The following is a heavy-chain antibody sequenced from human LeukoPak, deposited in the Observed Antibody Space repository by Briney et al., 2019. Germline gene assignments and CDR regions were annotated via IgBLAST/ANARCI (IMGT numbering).Heavy chain of an antibody. V-gene: IGHV3-23*01. J-gene: IGHJ4*02. CDR1: GXXISSYA. CDR2: ISGSGGST. CDR3: AKGYHYDFWSGYNY. D-gene: IGHD3-3*01. Sequence: GGSLRLSCAVSGXXISSYAMSWVRQAPXXXXXWVSAISGSGGSTYYADSVKGRFTISRDNSKNTLYLQMNSLRAEDTAVYYCAKGYHYDFWSGYNYWGQGTLVTVSS.